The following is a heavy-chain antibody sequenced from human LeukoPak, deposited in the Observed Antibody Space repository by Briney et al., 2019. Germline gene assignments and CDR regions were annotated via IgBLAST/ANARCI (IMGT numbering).Heavy chain of an antibody. CDR2: INPNSGGT. V-gene: IGHV1-2*02. CDR1: VYTFTAYY. CDR3: ARGTDYWFDA. J-gene: IGHJ5*02. Sequence: GAPVKVSCKASVYTFTAYYMHSVAQAAGHGREWMGWINPNSGGTNYAQKFQGRVTMTRDTSISTAYMELSRLRSDDTAVYYCARGTDYWFDAWGQGTLVTVSS.